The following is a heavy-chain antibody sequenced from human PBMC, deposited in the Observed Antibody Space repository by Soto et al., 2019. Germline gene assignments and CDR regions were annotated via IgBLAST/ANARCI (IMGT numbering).Heavy chain of an antibody. Sequence: QVQLVQSGAEVKKPGSSVKVSCTASGGTFSSYAISWVRQAPGQGLEWMGGIIPIFGTANYAQKFQGRVTITADESTSTAYMELSSLRSEDTAVYYCARDLAAVAGTWYFDYWGQGTLVTVSS. CDR2: IIPIFGTA. CDR1: GGTFSSYA. J-gene: IGHJ4*02. D-gene: IGHD6-19*01. CDR3: ARDLAAVAGTWYFDY. V-gene: IGHV1-69*01.